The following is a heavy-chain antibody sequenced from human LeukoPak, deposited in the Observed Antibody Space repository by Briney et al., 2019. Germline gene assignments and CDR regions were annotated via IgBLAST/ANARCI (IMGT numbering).Heavy chain of an antibody. J-gene: IGHJ5*02. CDR2: INHSGST. CDR1: GGSFSAYY. V-gene: IGHV4-34*01. Sequence: SETLSLTCAVYGGSFSAYYWSWIRQPPGKGLEWIGEINHSGSTNYNPSLKSRVAISVDTSRNQFSLKLTSVTAADTAVYYCARSLFRGSSSWKGWFDPWGQGTLVTVSS. CDR3: ARSLFRGSSSWKGWFDP. D-gene: IGHD6-13*01.